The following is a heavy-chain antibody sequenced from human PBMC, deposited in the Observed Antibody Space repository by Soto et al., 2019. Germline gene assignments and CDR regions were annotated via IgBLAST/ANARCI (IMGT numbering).Heavy chain of an antibody. Sequence: GSLRLSCAASGFTFSDYYMSWIRQAPGKGLEWVSYISSSGSTIYYADSVKGRFTISRDNAKNSLYLQMNSLRAEDTAVYYCARELLWFGAPVAFDIWGQGTMVTVSS. D-gene: IGHD3-10*01. V-gene: IGHV3-11*01. CDR3: ARELLWFGAPVAFDI. CDR2: ISSSGSTI. J-gene: IGHJ3*02. CDR1: GFTFSDYY.